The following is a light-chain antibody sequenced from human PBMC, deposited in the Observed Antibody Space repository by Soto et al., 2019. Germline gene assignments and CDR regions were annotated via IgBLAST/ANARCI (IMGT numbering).Light chain of an antibody. V-gene: IGKV1-39*01. CDR3: QQSYSTPRT. CDR2: AAD. J-gene: IGKJ2*02. CDR1: PSIYHY. Sequence: DIEMTQSPPSLSASVGARVTITLRASPSIYHYLNWYQKKPVTAPKLLVYAADRLHSWVPSRFIGSGSGTDFTLTITHLQPADFATYYCQQSYSTPRTFGQGTELEIK.